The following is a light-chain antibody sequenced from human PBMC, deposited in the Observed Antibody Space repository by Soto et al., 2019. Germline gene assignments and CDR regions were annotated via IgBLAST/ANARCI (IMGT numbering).Light chain of an antibody. Sequence: EIVMTQSPATLSVSPGERATLSCSASQSGSSNLAWYQQKPGQATRLLIYGASTRATGIPARFSGSGSGTEFTLTISSLQSEDFSVYYCQQDNNWPLTFGGGTKVEIK. CDR2: GAS. CDR3: QQDNNWPLT. V-gene: IGKV3-15*01. CDR1: QSGSSN. J-gene: IGKJ4*01.